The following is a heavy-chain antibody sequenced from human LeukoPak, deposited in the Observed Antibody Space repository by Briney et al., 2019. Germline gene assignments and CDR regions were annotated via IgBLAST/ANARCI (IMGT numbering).Heavy chain of an antibody. CDR1: GGSFSGYY. V-gene: IGHV4-34*01. CDR2: INHSGST. Sequence: SETLSLTCAVYGGSFSGYYWSWIRQPPGKGLEWIGEINHSGSTNYNPSLKSRVTISVDTSKNQFSLKLSSVTAADTAVYYCARGGNPTHSSHYDYWGQGTLVTVSS. J-gene: IGHJ4*02. D-gene: IGHD6-13*01. CDR3: ARGGNPTHSSHYDY.